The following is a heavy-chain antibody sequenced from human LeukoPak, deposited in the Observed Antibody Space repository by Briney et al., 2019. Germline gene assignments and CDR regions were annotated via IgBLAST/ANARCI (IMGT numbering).Heavy chain of an antibody. Sequence: SETLSLTCAVYGGSFSGYYWSWIRQPPGKGLEWIGEINHSGSTNYNPSLKNRVTISVDKSKNQFSLKLSSVTAADTAVYFCARESSSTSTWGQGILVTVSS. CDR3: ARESSSTST. J-gene: IGHJ5*02. D-gene: IGHD2-2*01. V-gene: IGHV4-34*01. CDR1: GGSFSGYY. CDR2: INHSGST.